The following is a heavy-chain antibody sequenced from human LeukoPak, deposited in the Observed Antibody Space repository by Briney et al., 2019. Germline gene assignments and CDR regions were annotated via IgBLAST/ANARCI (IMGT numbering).Heavy chain of an antibody. CDR2: IYYSGGT. CDR1: GGSISSYY. J-gene: IGHJ4*02. Sequence: PSETLSLTCTVSGGSISSYYWSWIRQPPGKGLEWIGYIYYSGGTNYNPSLKSRVTISVDTSKNQFSLKLSSVTAADTAVYYCARDGYDSSGNIGLDYWGQGTLVTVSS. D-gene: IGHD3-22*01. V-gene: IGHV4-59*01. CDR3: ARDGYDSSGNIGLDY.